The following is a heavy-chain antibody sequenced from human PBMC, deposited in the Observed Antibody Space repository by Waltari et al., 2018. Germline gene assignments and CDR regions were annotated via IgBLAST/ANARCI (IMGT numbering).Heavy chain of an antibody. J-gene: IGHJ4*02. Sequence: QLQLQESGPGLVKPSETLSLTCTVSGGSISSSSYYWGWIRQPPGKGLEWIGSIYYRGSTYYNPSLKSRVTISVDTSKNQFSLKLSSVTAADTAVYYCARDDRLAYFDYWGQGTLVTVSS. CDR1: GGSISSSSYY. V-gene: IGHV4-39*07. D-gene: IGHD3-16*02. CDR3: ARDDRLAYFDY. CDR2: IYYRGST.